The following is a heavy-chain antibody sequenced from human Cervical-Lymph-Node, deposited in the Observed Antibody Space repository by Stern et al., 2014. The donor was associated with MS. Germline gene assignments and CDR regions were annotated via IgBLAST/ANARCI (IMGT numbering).Heavy chain of an antibody. V-gene: IGHV3-73*01. CDR3: TRLSYSGYDPDDN. CDR2: IRSKAMSYAT. J-gene: IGHJ4*02. Sequence: EVQLVESGGGLVQPGGSLKLSCAASGFTFSGPTINWVRQASGKGLEWVGRIRSKAMSYATAYAASVRGRFTISRDDSKNTAYLQLNSLKTEDTAMYYCTRLSYSGYDPDDNWGQGTLVTVSS. CDR1: GFTFSGPT. D-gene: IGHD5-12*01.